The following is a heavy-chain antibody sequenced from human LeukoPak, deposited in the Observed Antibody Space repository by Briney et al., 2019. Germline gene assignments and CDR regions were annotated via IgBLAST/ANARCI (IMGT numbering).Heavy chain of an antibody. J-gene: IGHJ4*02. D-gene: IGHD5-18*01. CDR1: GYTFTRYG. Sequence: GASVNVSCTASGYTFTRYGISWVRQAPGQGLEWVGWISAYNGNTNYAKKLQGRVTMTTDTSTSTAYMELRSLRSDDAAVYYCARDGGSGYSYGRPADFDYWGQGTLVTVSS. V-gene: IGHV1-18*01. CDR2: ISAYNGNT. CDR3: ARDGGSGYSYGRPADFDY.